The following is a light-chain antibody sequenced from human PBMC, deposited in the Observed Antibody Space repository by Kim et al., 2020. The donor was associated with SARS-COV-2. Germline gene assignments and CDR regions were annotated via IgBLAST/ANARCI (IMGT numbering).Light chain of an antibody. Sequence: SELTPDPAVSVALGQTVRITCQGDSLRSYYASWYQQKPGQAPVLVIYGKNNRPSGIPDRFSGSSSGNTASLTITGAQAEDEADYYCNSRDSSGNHVVFGGGTQLTV. V-gene: IGLV3-19*01. J-gene: IGLJ2*01. CDR3: NSRDSSGNHVV. CDR1: SLRSYY. CDR2: GKN.